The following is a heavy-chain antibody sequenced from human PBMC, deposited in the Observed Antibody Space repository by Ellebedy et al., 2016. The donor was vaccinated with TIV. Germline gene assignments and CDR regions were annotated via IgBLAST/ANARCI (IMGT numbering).Heavy chain of an antibody. CDR1: GFSFSSYE. J-gene: IGHJ4*02. CDR3: ARNEKCDRISCTFEY. D-gene: IGHD6-13*01. V-gene: IGHV3-48*03. CDR2: IRPDGGPT. Sequence: GESLKIPCAASGFSFSSYEMDWVRQAPGKGLEWLSYIRPDGGPTYYPDSLEGRFTITRDNAKNSLYLQMNSLKDEDTAVYYSARNEKCDRISCTFEYWGRGTLVTVSS.